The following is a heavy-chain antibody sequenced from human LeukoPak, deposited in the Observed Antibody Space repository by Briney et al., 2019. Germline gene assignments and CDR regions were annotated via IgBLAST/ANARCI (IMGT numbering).Heavy chain of an antibody. V-gene: IGHV3-21*01. J-gene: IGHJ4*02. D-gene: IGHD6-6*01. CDR1: GFTFSSYS. Sequence: GGSLRLSCAASGFTFSSYSMNWVRQAPGKGLEWVSSISSSSSYIYYADSVKGRFTISRDNAKNSLYLQMNSLRAEDTAVYYCAKDEDMAARPKNFDYWGQGTLVTVSS. CDR2: ISSSSSYI. CDR3: AKDEDMAARPKNFDY.